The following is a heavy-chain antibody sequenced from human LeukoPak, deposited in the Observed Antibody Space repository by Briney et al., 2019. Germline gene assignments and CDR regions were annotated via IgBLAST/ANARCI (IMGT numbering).Heavy chain of an antibody. CDR1: GGSFSGYY. Sequence: SETLSLTCAVYGGSFSGYYWSWIRQPPRKGLEWIGEINHSGSTNYNPSRKSRVTISVDTSKNQFSLKLSSVTAADTAVYYCARGIYYDSSGYYPYFDYWGQGTLVTVSS. J-gene: IGHJ4*02. D-gene: IGHD3-22*01. CDR2: INHSGST. V-gene: IGHV4-34*01. CDR3: ARGIYYDSSGYYPYFDY.